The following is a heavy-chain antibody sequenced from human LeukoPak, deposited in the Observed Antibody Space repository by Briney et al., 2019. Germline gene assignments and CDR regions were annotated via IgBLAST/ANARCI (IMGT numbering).Heavy chain of an antibody. D-gene: IGHD6-13*01. Sequence: GGSLRLSCAASGFTFSSYSMNWVRQAPGKGLEWVSSISSSSSYIYYADSVKGRFTISRDNAKNSLYLQMNSLRAEDTAVYYCARGDSSSWYYFDYWGQGTLVTVSS. CDR2: ISSSSSYI. CDR3: ARGDSSSWYYFDY. CDR1: GFTFSSYS. V-gene: IGHV3-21*01. J-gene: IGHJ4*02.